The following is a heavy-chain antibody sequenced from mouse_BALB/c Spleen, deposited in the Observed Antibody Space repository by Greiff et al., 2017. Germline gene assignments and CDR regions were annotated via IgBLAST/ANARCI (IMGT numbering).Heavy chain of an antibody. CDR3: ARRGETDYFAY. CDR1: GYTFTSYW. CDR2: IFPGTGTT. J-gene: IGHJ3*01. D-gene: IGHD2-13*01. Sequence: QVQLQQSGAELVKPGASVKLSCKTSGYTFTSYWIQWVKQRPGQGLGWIGEIFPGTGTTYYNEKFKGKATLTIDTSSSTAYMQLSSLTSEDSAVYFCARRGETDYFAYWGQGTLVTVSA. V-gene: IGHV1S132*01.